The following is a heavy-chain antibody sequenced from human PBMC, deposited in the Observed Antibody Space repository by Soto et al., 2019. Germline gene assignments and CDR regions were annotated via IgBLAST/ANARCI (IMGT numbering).Heavy chain of an antibody. CDR3: ARGQDIVVVVAARVGGMDV. D-gene: IGHD2-15*01. Sequence: ASVKVSCKASGYTFTSYYMHWVRQAPGQGLEWMGIINPSGGSTSYAQKFQGRVTMTRDTSTSTVYMELSSLRPDDTAVYYCARGQDIVVVVAARVGGMDVWGQGTTVTVSS. V-gene: IGHV1-46*01. J-gene: IGHJ6*02. CDR1: GYTFTSYY. CDR2: INPSGGST.